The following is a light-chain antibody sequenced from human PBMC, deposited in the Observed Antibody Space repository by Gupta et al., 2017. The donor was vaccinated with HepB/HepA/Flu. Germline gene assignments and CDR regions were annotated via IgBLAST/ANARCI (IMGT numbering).Light chain of an antibody. J-gene: IGKJ1*01. Sequence: DIVMTQSPLSLPVTPGESASISCRSSQSLLHSNGFNYVDWFLQKPGQPPQSLIYLGSTRAPGVPDRFSGSGSGTIFTLRIIRVEAEDVGIYYCRQTLQTPGTFGQGTKVDI. CDR1: QSLLHSNGFNY. CDR3: RQTLQTPGT. V-gene: IGKV2-28*01. CDR2: LGS.